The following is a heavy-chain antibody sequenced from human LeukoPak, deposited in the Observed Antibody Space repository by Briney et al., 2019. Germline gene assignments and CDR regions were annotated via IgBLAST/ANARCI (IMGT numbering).Heavy chain of an antibody. Sequence: NPGGSLRLSCAASGFTFSTYAIHWVRQAPGKGLEWVSVIYTDSTYYADSVKGRFTLSRDSSKNVLFLQMSSLSAEDTAVYYCARCKEVATITDTWGQGTLVTVSS. CDR2: IYTDST. D-gene: IGHD5-12*01. J-gene: IGHJ5*02. CDR1: GFTFSTYA. V-gene: IGHV3-66*01. CDR3: ARCKEVATITDT.